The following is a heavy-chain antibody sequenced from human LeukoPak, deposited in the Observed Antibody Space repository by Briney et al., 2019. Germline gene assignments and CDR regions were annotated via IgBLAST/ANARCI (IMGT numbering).Heavy chain of an antibody. CDR1: GFTFSDHY. D-gene: IGHD1-14*01. CDR3: ARDTTYGIDY. V-gene: IGHV3-72*01. J-gene: IGHJ4*02. CDR2: TTNKADSYTT. Sequence: PGGSLRLSCAASGFTFSDHYMDWARQAPGKGLEGVGRTTNKADSYTTNYPASVKGRFTISRDDSKNLLFLQMNSLRTEDKAVYYCARDTTYGIDYWGQGTLVTVSS.